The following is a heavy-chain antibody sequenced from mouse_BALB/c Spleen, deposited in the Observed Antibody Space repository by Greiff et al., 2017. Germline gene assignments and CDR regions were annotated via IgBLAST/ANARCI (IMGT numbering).Heavy chain of an antibody. D-gene: IGHD2-12*01. J-gene: IGHJ4*01. Sequence: EVKLQESGPGLVKPSQSLSLTCSVTGYSITSGYYWNWIRQFPGNKLEWMGYISYDGSNNYNPSLKNRISITRDTSKNQFFLKLNSVTTEDTATYYCASDYDGMDYWGQGTSVTVSS. CDR1: GYSITSGYY. CDR2: ISYDGSN. CDR3: ASDYDGMDY. V-gene: IGHV3-6*02.